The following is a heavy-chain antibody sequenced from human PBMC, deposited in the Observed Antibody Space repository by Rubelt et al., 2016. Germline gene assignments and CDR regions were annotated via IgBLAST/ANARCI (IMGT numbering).Heavy chain of an antibody. CDR3: ARALVGPFDY. CDR1: GYSISSGYY. V-gene: IGHV4-38-2*02. Sequence: QVQLQESGPGLVKPSETLSLTCTVSGYSISSGYYWGWIRQPPGKGLEWIGSIYHSGSTYYNPSLKSRVTISVDTSKNQFSLKLSSVTAADTAVYYCARALVGPFDYWGQGTLVTVSS. J-gene: IGHJ4*02. CDR2: IYHSGST. D-gene: IGHD1-26*01.